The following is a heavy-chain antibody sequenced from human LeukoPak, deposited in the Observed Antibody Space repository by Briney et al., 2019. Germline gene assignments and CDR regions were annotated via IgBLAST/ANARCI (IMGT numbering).Heavy chain of an antibody. Sequence: SETLSLTCTVSGGSISSYYWSWIRQPPGKGLEWIGRIYTSGSTNYNPSLKSRVTISVDTSKNQFSLKLSSVTAADTAVYYCARVVIKAYYYYMDVWGKGTTVTVSS. CDR2: IYTSGST. CDR3: ARVVIKAYYYYMDV. J-gene: IGHJ6*03. D-gene: IGHD3-22*01. CDR1: GGSISSYY. V-gene: IGHV4-4*08.